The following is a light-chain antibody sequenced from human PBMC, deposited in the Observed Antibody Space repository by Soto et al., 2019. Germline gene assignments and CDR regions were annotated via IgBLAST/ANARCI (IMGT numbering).Light chain of an antibody. CDR3: SSYAGSNNFGVL. CDR1: SSDVGGYNY. Sequence: QSVLTQPPSASGSPGQSVTISCTGTSSDVGGYNYVSWYQQHPGKAPKLMIYEVTKRPSGVPDRFSGSKSDNTASLTVSLLQAEDEADYYCSSYAGSNNFGVLFGGGTQLTVL. CDR2: EVT. V-gene: IGLV2-8*01. J-gene: IGLJ2*01.